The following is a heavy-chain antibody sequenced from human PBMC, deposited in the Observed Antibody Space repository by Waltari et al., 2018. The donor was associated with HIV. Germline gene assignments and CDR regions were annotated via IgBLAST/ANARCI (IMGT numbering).Heavy chain of an antibody. V-gene: IGHV3-30*16. CDR3: AREGRGGSLRGAFDV. CDR1: GFGFNTYA. CDR2: TADDGRHA. D-gene: IGHD1-26*01. J-gene: IGHJ3*01. Sequence: QAQLVESGGGVAQTGQSLNVSCRVSGFGFNTYALPWVRQVRGKGLQWLAATADDGRHAVYADGLSGRLTVSRDTAKQTMFLKSECLREDDTGVYFCAREGRGGSLRGAFDVWG.